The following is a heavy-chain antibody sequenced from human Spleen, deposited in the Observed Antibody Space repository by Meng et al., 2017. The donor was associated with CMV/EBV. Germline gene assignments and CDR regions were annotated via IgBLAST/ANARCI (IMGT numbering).Heavy chain of an antibody. Sequence: GESLKISCAASGFSFTNFAMNWVRQAPGKGLEWVSAITSGGSTTYYTDSVKGRFTISRDNSESTLYLQINSLRAEDTAVYYCARDAQTGDYLNRFDPWGQGTLVTVSS. CDR2: ITSGGSTT. D-gene: IGHD7-27*01. J-gene: IGHJ5*02. CDR3: ARDAQTGDYLNRFDP. CDR1: GFSFTNFA. V-gene: IGHV3-23*01.